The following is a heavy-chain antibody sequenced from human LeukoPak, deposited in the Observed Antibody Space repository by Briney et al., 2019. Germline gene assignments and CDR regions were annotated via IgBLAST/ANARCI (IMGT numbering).Heavy chain of an antibody. J-gene: IGHJ3*02. CDR1: GFTFSSYS. D-gene: IGHD3-22*01. V-gene: IGHV3-21*01. CDR3: ARGSTYYYDSSGYFDAFDI. Sequence: GGSLRLSCAASGFTFSSYSMNWVRQAPGKGLEWVSSISSSSSYIYYADSVKGRFTISRDNAKNSLYLQMNSLRAEDTAVYYCARGSTYYYDSSGYFDAFDIWGQGTMVTVSS. CDR2: ISSSSSYI.